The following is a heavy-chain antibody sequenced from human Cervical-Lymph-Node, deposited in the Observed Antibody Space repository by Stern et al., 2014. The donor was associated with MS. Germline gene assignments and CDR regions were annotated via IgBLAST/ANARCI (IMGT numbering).Heavy chain of an antibody. J-gene: IGHJ4*02. CDR3: ARDYGDYAFDY. Sequence: VQLVQSGAEGKKPGESVKISCKGSGYRFTAICIAWVRQMPGKGLECVGIIHPGDSDTRYSPSFQGEVTMSADKSNSSACLQCSTLKASDAAMYYCARDYGDYAFDYWGQGTLVTVSS. D-gene: IGHD4-17*01. CDR1: GYRFTAIC. V-gene: IGHV5-51*01. CDR2: IHPGDSDT.